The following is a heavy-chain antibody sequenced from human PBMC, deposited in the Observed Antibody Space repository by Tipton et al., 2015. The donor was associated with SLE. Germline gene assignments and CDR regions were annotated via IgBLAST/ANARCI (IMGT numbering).Heavy chain of an antibody. CDR1: GGSIRSGGYY. CDR3: ARRCGIGLYR. J-gene: IGHJ4*02. V-gene: IGHV4-31*03. D-gene: IGHD3-3*01. CDR2: IHHSGDT. Sequence: PSLTCTVFGGSIRSGGYYWSWIRQHPGKGLEWIGYIHHSGDTYYNLSLKSRLGISVDTSENQFSLRLNSVSVADTAVYYCARRCGIGLYRWGQGTLVTVSS.